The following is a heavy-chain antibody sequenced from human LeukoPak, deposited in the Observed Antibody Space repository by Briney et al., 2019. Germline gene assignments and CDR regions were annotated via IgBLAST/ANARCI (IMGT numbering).Heavy chain of an antibody. D-gene: IGHD4-17*01. J-gene: IGHJ4*02. CDR2: ISGSGGST. Sequence: GGSLRLSCAASGFTFSSYGMSWVRQAPGKGLEWVSAISGSGGSTYYADSVKGRFTISRDNSKNTLYLQMNSLRAEDTAVYYCAKIYGDHTVPDYWGQGTLVTVSS. CDR3: AKIYGDHTVPDY. CDR1: GFTFSSYG. V-gene: IGHV3-23*01.